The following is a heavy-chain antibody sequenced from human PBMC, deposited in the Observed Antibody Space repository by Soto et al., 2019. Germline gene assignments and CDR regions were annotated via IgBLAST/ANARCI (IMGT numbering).Heavy chain of an antibody. CDR3: ARPCITGRGTRYFDH. CDR2: IGSDGTAI. J-gene: IGHJ4*02. CDR1: GFTFNTYA. Sequence: PGGSLRLSCAVSGFTFNTYAMSWVRQAPGKGLEWVSAIGSDGTAIQYADCVKGRFTISKDNSKDTLYLQMNSLRAEDTAVYYCARPCITGRGTRYFDHRGQGTLVSVSS. D-gene: IGHD6-19*01. V-gene: IGHV3-23*05.